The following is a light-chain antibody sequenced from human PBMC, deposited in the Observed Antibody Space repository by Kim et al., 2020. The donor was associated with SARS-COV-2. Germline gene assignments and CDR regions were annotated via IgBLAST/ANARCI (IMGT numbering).Light chain of an antibody. CDR3: PQYYSYPLT. CDR1: QGISSY. Sequence: AIRMTQSPSSFSASTGDRVTITCRASQGISSYLAWYQQKPGKAPKLLIYAASTLQSGVLSRFSGSGSGTDFTLTISCLQSEDFATYYCPQYYSYPLTCGGGTKLDI. V-gene: IGKV1-8*01. CDR2: AAS. J-gene: IGKJ4*01.